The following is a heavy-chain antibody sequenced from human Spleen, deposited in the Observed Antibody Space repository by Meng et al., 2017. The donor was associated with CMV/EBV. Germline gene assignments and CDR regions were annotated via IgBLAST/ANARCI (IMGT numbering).Heavy chain of an antibody. D-gene: IGHD1-26*01. Sequence: ASVKVSCKVSEYILTDLPIHWVRQAPGKGLEWMGWISVYNGNRNYAQKFQGRVTMTTDTSTSTAYMELRSLRSDDTAVYYCARGNGIDPWGQGTLVTVSS. V-gene: IGHV1-18*01. CDR3: ARGNGIDP. J-gene: IGHJ5*02. CDR1: EYILTDLP. CDR2: ISVYNGNR.